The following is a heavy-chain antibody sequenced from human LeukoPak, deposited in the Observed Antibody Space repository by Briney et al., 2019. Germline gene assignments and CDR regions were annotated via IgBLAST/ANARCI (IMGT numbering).Heavy chain of an antibody. D-gene: IGHD3-10*01. V-gene: IGHV3-33*01. CDR1: GLNFNDYD. CDR2: IWDDGSNK. Sequence: PGGSLTLSCAASGLNFNDYDMDWVRQAPGKGPEWVAVIWDDGSNKYYAESVKGRFTISRDISKNMLYLQMNSLRVEDTAAYYCARERGGHDWEFDLWGRDTLVTVSS. J-gene: IGHJ2*01. CDR3: ARERGGHDWEFDL.